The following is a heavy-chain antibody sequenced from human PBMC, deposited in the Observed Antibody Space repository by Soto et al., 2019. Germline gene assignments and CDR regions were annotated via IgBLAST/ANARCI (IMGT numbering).Heavy chain of an antibody. V-gene: IGHV4-59*01. CDR1: GGSISSYY. CDR2: IYYSGST. D-gene: IGHD2-21*02. CDR3: ARVASYCGGDCYSGITAFDY. J-gene: IGHJ4*02. Sequence: SETLSLTCTVSGGSISSYYWSWIRQPPGKGLEWIGYIYYSGSTNYNPSLKSRVTISVDTSKNQFSLKLSSVTAADTAVYYCARVASYCGGDCYSGITAFDYWGQGTLVTVSS.